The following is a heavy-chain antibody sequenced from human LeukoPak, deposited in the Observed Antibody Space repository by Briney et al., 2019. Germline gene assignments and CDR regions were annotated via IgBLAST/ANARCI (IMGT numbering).Heavy chain of an antibody. Sequence: SVKVSCKASGGTFSSYAISWVRQAPGQGLEWMGRIIPILGIANYAQKLQGRVTITADKSTSTAYMELSSLRSEDTAVYYCASGNRYYGSGSYYNTNTWGQGTLVTVSS. V-gene: IGHV1-69*04. CDR3: ASGNRYYGSGSYYNTNT. D-gene: IGHD3-10*01. J-gene: IGHJ5*02. CDR2: IIPILGIA. CDR1: GGTFSSYA.